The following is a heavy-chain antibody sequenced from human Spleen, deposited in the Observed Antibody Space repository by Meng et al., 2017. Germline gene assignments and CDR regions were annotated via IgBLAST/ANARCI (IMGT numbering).Heavy chain of an antibody. D-gene: IGHD5-12*01. Sequence: SETLSLTCTVSGGSISRSSYWGWIRQPPGKGLEWIGSIYYSGSTYYNPSLRSRVTISVDTSKNQFSLKLSSVTAADTAVYYCARDQDSGYGYFDYWGQGTLVTVSS. J-gene: IGHJ4*02. CDR1: GGSISRSSY. CDR3: ARDQDSGYGYFDY. V-gene: IGHV4-39*07. CDR2: IYYSGST.